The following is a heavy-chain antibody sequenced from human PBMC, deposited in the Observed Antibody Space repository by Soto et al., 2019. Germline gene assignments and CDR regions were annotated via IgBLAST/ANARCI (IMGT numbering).Heavy chain of an antibody. Sequence: EVHLVESGGGMAQPGGSLRLSCAASGATFNADSFAMHWVRQVPGKGLEGVSGVSWDRVTGGYADSVQGRFTVSRDHASNSLSVQMDRLRPDDTALYYCTVSTADIVLLPSNIHFESWGQGTLVTVSS. CDR3: TVSTADIVLLPSNIHFES. CDR2: VSWDRVTG. CDR1: GATFNADSFA. V-gene: IGHV3-9*01. J-gene: IGHJ4*02. D-gene: IGHD2-8*02.